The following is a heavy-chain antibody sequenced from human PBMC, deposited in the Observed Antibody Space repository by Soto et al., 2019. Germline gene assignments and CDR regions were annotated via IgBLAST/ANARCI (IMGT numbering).Heavy chain of an antibody. CDR2: ISGSGGST. CDR1: GLTFSSYA. D-gene: IGHD3-10*01. CDR3: AKVGTGSYHDY. J-gene: IGHJ4*02. Sequence: EVQLLESGGGLVQPGGSLRLSCAASGLTFSSYAMSWVRQAPGKGLEWVSAISGSGGSTYYADSVKGRFPISRDNSKNTLYLQMNRRIAKDTAVYYCAKVGTGSYHDYWGQRTLVTVSS. V-gene: IGHV3-23*01.